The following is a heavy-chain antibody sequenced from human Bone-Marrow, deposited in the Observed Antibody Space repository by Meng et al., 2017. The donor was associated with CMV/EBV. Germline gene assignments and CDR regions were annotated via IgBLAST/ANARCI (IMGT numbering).Heavy chain of an antibody. V-gene: IGHV1-69*05. CDR1: GGTFSSYA. CDR3: ARVFLGKSAAIGGRYFDL. Sequence: SVKVSCKASGGTFSSYAISWVRQAPGQGLEWMGGIIPIFGTANYAQKFQGRVTITTDESTSTAYMELSSLRSDDTAVYYCARVFLGKSAAIGGRYFDLWGRGPLVTFYS. D-gene: IGHD2-2*02. CDR2: IIPIFGTA. J-gene: IGHJ2*01.